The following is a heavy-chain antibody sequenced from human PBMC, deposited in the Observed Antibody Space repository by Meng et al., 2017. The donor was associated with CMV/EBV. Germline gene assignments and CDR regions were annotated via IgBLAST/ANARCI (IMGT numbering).Heavy chain of an antibody. CDR3: ARPPLYIVVVPAARNWFDP. D-gene: IGHD2-2*01. CDR1: GWSFSGYY. Sequence: GPLRPSFAAHGWSFSGYYWSWIRQPPGKGLEWIGEINHRGSTNYNPTLKSPVTISVDTSKNQFSLKLSTVTAADTAVYYCARPPLYIVVVPAARNWFDPWGQGTMVTVSS. V-gene: IGHV4-34*01. CDR2: INHRGST. J-gene: IGHJ5*02.